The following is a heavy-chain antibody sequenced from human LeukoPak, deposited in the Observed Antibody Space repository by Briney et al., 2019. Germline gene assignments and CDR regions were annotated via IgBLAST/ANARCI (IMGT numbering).Heavy chain of an antibody. CDR3: VRVWNPQALDY. J-gene: IGHJ4*02. Sequence: GGSLRLSCAASGFTFSSYSMNWVRQAPGKGLEWVSSISSSSSYIYYADSVKGRFTISRDNAKNSLYLQMDSLRAEDTAVYYCVRVWNPQALDYWGQGTLVTVSS. V-gene: IGHV3-21*01. CDR1: GFTFSSYS. CDR2: ISSSSSYI. D-gene: IGHD1-1*01.